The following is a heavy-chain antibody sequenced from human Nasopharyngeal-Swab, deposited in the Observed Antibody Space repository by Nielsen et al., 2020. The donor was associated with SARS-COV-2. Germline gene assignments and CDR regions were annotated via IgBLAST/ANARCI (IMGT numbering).Heavy chain of an antibody. CDR2: IYYSGST. CDR3: ARDSGTSPWGPDAFDI. Sequence: WIRQPPGKGLEWIGYIYYSGSTNYNPSLRSRVTISVDTSKNQFFLKLSSVTAADTAVYYCARDSGTSPWGPDAFDIWGQGTMVTVSS. D-gene: IGHD7-27*01. V-gene: IGHV4-59*01. J-gene: IGHJ3*02.